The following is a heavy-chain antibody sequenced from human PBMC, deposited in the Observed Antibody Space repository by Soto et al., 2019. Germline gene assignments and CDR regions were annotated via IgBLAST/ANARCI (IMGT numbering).Heavy chain of an antibody. CDR3: AKDRRAGANSAFYFDF. D-gene: IGHD2-15*01. CDR1: GFKFSNYA. Sequence: GGSLRLSFAASGFKFSNYAMSWVRQAPGKGLERGSLISATGGGTYYADSVKGRFTISRDNSHNTLYLQVHSLTAEYTAVYYCAKDRRAGANSAFYFDFWGPGAQVTVSS. J-gene: IGHJ4*02. V-gene: IGHV3-23*01. CDR2: ISATGGGT.